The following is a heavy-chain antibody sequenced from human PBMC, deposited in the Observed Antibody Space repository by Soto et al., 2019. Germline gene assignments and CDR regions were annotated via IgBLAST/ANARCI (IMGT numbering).Heavy chain of an antibody. D-gene: IGHD3-10*01. V-gene: IGHV3-23*01. CDR3: AKLFGSGRYYYGMDV. CDR1: GFTFSSYA. J-gene: IGHJ6*02. Sequence: GSLRLSCAASGFTFSSYAMSWVRQAPGKGLEWVSAISGSGGSTYYADSVKGRFTISRDNSKNTLYLQMNSLRAEDTAVYYCAKLFGSGRYYYGMDVWGQGTTVTVSS. CDR2: ISGSGGST.